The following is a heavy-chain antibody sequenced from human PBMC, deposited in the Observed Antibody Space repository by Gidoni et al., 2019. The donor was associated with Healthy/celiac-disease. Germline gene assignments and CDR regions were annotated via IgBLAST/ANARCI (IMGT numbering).Heavy chain of an antibody. CDR1: GFTFSDYY. D-gene: IGHD3-3*01. CDR3: ARDLPGVLRFLEWFPYYGMDV. Sequence: QVQLVESGGGLVKPGGALRLSCAASGFTFSDYYMSWIRQAPGKGLGWVSYISSSGSTIYYADSGKGRFTISRDNAKNSLYLQMNSLRAEDTAVYYCARDLPGVLRFLEWFPYYGMDVWGQGTTVTVSS. J-gene: IGHJ6*02. V-gene: IGHV3-11*01. CDR2: ISSSGSTI.